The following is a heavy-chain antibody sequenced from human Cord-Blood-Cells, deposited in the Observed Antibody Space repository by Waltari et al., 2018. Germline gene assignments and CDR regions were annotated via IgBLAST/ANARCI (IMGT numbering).Heavy chain of an antibody. V-gene: IGHV3-21*01. CDR2: ISSSSSHI. J-gene: IGHJ6*02. CDR1: GFTFRRYS. D-gene: IGHD7-27*01. CDR3: ARGTGDYYYYYGMDV. Sequence: EVQLVESGGGLVKPGGSLRLSCAASGFTFRRYSMNWLRPAPGKGLEWVSSISSSSSHIYYADSVKGRFTISRDNAKNSLYLQMNSLRAEDTAVYYCARGTGDYYYYYGMDVWGQGTTVTVSS.